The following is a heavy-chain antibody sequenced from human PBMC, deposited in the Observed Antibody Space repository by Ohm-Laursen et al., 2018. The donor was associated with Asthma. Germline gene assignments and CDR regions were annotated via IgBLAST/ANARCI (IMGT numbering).Heavy chain of an antibody. CDR2: INPNSGGT. CDR1: GYTFTSYA. J-gene: IGHJ6*02. Sequence: ASVKVSCKASGYTFTSYAMHWVRQAPGQGLEWMGWINPNSGGTNYAQKFQGWVTMTRDTSISTAYMELSRLRSDDTAVYYCAREGIVVVPAATDYYYGMDVWGQGTTVTVSS. V-gene: IGHV1-2*04. CDR3: AREGIVVVPAATDYYYGMDV. D-gene: IGHD2-2*01.